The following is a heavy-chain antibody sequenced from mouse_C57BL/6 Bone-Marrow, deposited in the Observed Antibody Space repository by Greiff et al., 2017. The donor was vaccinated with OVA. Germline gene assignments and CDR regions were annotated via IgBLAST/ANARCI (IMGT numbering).Heavy chain of an antibody. Sequence: DVQLVESGGGLVQPGGSLKLSCAASGFTFSDYYMYWVRQTPEKRLEWVAYISNGGGSTYYPDTVKGRFTISRDNAKNTLYLQMSRLKSEDTAMYYCARQLAYWGQGTLVTVSA. V-gene: IGHV5-12*01. CDR1: GFTFSDYY. CDR2: ISNGGGST. CDR3: ARQLAY. J-gene: IGHJ3*01.